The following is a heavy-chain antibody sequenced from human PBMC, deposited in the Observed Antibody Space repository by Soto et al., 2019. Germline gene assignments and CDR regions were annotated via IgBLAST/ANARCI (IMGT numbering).Heavy chain of an antibody. Sequence: EVQLVESGGGLVQPGGSLRLSCAASGVTVSSNYMSWVRQAPGKGLEWVSVIYSGGSTYYADSVKGRFTISRNNSKNTLYIQTNSPRAEDTAVYYCARHGYNYGGGYFDYWGQGTLVTVSS. CDR2: IYSGGST. J-gene: IGHJ4*02. CDR1: GVTVSSNY. V-gene: IGHV3-66*04. CDR3: ARHGYNYGGGYFDY. D-gene: IGHD5-18*01.